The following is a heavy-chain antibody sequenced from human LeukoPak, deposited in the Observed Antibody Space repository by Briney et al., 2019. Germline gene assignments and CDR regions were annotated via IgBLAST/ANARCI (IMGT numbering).Heavy chain of an antibody. CDR3: ARSSRPDTAIRHYYYYMDV. CDR1: GYTFTSYY. D-gene: IGHD5-18*01. CDR2: INPSGGST. J-gene: IGHJ6*03. Sequence: ASVKVSCKASGYTFTSYYMHWVRQAPGQGLEWMGIINPSGGSTSYAQKFQGRVTMTRDMSTSTVYMELSSLRSEDTAVYYRARSSRPDTAIRHYYYYMDVWGKGTTVTVSS. V-gene: IGHV1-46*01.